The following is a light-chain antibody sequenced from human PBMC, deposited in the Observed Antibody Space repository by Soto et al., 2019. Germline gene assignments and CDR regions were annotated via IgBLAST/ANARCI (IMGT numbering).Light chain of an antibody. Sequence: EIVMTQSPATLSVSPGESDTLSCRASLTVSSHLAWYQQKPGQAPRLLIYDTSTRATGVPARFSGSGSGTEFSLTISSLQSEDFAVYYCHQYNNWWTFGQGTKV. CDR1: LTVSSH. CDR2: DTS. V-gene: IGKV3-15*01. CDR3: HQYNNWWT. J-gene: IGKJ1*01.